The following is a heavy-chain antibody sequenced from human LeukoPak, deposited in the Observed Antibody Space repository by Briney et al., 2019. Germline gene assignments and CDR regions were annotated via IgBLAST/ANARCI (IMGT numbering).Heavy chain of an antibody. CDR3: AKAGSYDILTLDY. Sequence: GGSLRLSCAASGFTFDDYAMHWVRQAPGTGLELVSLISGDGGSTDYADSVKGRFTISRDNSKNSLYLQMNSLKTEDTALYYCAKAGSYDILTLDYWGQGTLVTVSS. CDR2: ISGDGGST. CDR1: GFTFDDYA. V-gene: IGHV3-43*02. J-gene: IGHJ4*02. D-gene: IGHD3-9*01.